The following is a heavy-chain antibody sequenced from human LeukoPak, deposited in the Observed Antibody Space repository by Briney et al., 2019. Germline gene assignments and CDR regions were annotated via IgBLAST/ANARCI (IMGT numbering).Heavy chain of an antibody. Sequence: ASVKVSCKASGYTFTSYAMHWVRQAPGQRLEWMGWINAGNGNTKYSQKFQGRVTITRDTSASTAYMELSSLRSEDTAVYYCARDGRGQWLVPGYYYGMDVWGQGTTVTVSS. CDR1: GYTFTSYA. D-gene: IGHD6-19*01. V-gene: IGHV1-3*01. CDR2: INAGNGNT. CDR3: ARDGRGQWLVPGYYYGMDV. J-gene: IGHJ6*02.